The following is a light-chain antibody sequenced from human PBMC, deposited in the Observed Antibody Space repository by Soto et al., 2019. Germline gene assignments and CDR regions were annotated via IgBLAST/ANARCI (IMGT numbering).Light chain of an antibody. V-gene: IGKV3-20*01. Sequence: EVVVTQSPGTLSLSPGERATLSCRASQSVTSDYLAWYQQKPGQSPRLLMSGASRRATGVPVRFSGSGSGTDFTLTISRLEPEDFAVYYCQHYGHALWAFGQGTKVEIK. CDR2: GAS. J-gene: IGKJ1*01. CDR1: QSVTSDY. CDR3: QHYGHALWA.